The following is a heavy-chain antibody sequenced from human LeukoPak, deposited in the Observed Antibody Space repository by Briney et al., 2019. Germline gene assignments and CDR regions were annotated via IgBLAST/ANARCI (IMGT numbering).Heavy chain of an antibody. CDR3: ARDKSYCTSISCYYNWFDP. V-gene: IGHV4-61*02. CDR1: GDSISSGSYY. Sequence: SQTLSLTCTVSGDSISSGSYYWSWIRQPAGKGLEWIGRIYTSGRTNYNPSLKSRVTISVDTSKNQFSLKLSSVTAADTAVYYCARDKSYCTSISCYYNWFDPWGQGTRVTVSS. D-gene: IGHD2-2*01. CDR2: IYTSGRT. J-gene: IGHJ5*02.